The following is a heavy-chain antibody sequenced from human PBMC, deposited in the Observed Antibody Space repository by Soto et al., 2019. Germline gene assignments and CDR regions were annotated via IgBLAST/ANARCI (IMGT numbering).Heavy chain of an antibody. Sequence: PSETLSLTCSVSGASIYNGGYFWSWIRQSPGKGLEWIGFIHYSGSTNYNPSLKGRVTMSVDTSKNQFSLKLTSVNTADTAIYYCTRGGDPYKTGHWGQGTLVTGSS. CDR3: TRGGDPYKTGH. CDR1: GASIYNGGYF. CDR2: IHYSGST. V-gene: IGHV4-61*08. J-gene: IGHJ4*02. D-gene: IGHD2-21*01.